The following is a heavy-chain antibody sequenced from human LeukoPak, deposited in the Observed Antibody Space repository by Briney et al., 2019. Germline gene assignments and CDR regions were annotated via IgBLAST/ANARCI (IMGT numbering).Heavy chain of an antibody. V-gene: IGHV3-74*01. CDR3: AKVRYYSGPRYYGMDV. CDR2: TNIDGSR. D-gene: IGHD3-16*01. Sequence: PGGSLRLSCAASGFTLSSYWMHWVRQAPGKGLVWVSRTNIDGSRSYADSVKGRFTISRDNAKNTLYLQMNSLRAEDTAIYYCAKVRYYSGPRYYGMDVWGQGTTVTVSS. CDR1: GFTLSSYW. J-gene: IGHJ6*01.